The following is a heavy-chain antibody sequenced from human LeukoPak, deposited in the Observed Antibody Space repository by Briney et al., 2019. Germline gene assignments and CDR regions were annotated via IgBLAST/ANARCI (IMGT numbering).Heavy chain of an antibody. CDR1: GGSISSYY. Sequence: SETLSLTCTVSGGSISSYYWSRIRQPPGKGLEWIGYIYYSGSTNYNPSLKSRVTISVDTSKNQFSLKLSSVTAADTAVYYCARYYYGSGSQEFDYWGQGTLVTVSS. CDR2: IYYSGST. V-gene: IGHV4-59*01. D-gene: IGHD3-10*01. J-gene: IGHJ4*02. CDR3: ARYYYGSGSQEFDY.